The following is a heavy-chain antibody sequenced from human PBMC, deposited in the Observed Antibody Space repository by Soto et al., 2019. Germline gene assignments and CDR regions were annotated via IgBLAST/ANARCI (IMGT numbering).Heavy chain of an antibody. J-gene: IGHJ5*02. CDR3: ARGYYDVWAAPDWFDL. CDR2: IYYSGST. V-gene: IGHV4-31*03. CDR1: GGSISSGGYY. Sequence: SETLSLTCTVSGGSISSGGYYWSWIRQHPGKGLEWIGYIYYSGSTYYNPSLKSRVTISVDTSKNQFSLKLSSVTAADTAVYYCARGYYDVWAAPDWFDLWGQGTLVTVSS. D-gene: IGHD3-3*01.